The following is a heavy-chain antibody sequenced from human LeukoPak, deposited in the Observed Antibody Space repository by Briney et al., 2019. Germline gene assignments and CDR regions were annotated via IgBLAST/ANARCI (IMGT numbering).Heavy chain of an antibody. Sequence: GGSLRLSCAASGFTFSSYSMNWVRQAPGKGLEWVSSISSSSSYIYYADSVKGRFTISRDNAKNSLYLQMNSLRAGDTAVYYCARDQWLAPDYWGQGTLVTVSS. CDR1: GFTFSSYS. CDR2: ISSSSSYI. J-gene: IGHJ4*02. V-gene: IGHV3-21*01. CDR3: ARDQWLAPDY. D-gene: IGHD6-19*01.